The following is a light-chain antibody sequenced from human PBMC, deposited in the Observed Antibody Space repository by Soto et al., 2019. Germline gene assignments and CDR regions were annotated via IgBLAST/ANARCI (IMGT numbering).Light chain of an antibody. J-gene: IGLJ3*02. CDR1: SSDIGGYNY. CDR3: SSYTSSGTWV. V-gene: IGLV2-14*01. Sequence: QSVLTQPASVSGSPGQSITISCTGTSSDIGGYNYVSWYQQFPGKAPKLMISEVNNRPSGVSSRFSGSRSGNTASLTISGVQAEDEAACYCSSYTSSGTWVFGGGTKLTVL. CDR2: EVN.